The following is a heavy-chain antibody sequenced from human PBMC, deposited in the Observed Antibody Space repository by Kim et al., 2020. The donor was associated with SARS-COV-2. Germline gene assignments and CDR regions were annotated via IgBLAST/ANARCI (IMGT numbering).Heavy chain of an antibody. D-gene: IGHD6-6*01. CDR1: GFTVSSNY. Sequence: GGSLRLSCAASGFTVSSNYMSWVRQAPGKGLEWVSVIYSGGSTYYADSVKGRFTISRDNSKNTLYLQMNSLRAEDTAVYYCARDRVVPPYYYYYGMDVWGQGTTVTVSS. J-gene: IGHJ6*02. CDR2: IYSGGST. CDR3: ARDRVVPPYYYYYGMDV. V-gene: IGHV3-53*01.